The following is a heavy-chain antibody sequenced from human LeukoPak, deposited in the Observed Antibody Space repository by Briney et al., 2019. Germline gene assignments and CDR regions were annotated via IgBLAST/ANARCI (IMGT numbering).Heavy chain of an antibody. Sequence: GASVKVSCKASGYTFTGYYMHWVRQAPGQGLEWMGWINPNSGGTNYAQKFQGRVTMTRDTSISTAYMELSRLRSDDTAVYYCARVSRIAARPGGFDYWGQGTLVTVSS. CDR1: GYTFTGYY. V-gene: IGHV1-2*02. J-gene: IGHJ4*02. CDR3: ARVSRIAARPGGFDY. D-gene: IGHD6-6*01. CDR2: INPNSGGT.